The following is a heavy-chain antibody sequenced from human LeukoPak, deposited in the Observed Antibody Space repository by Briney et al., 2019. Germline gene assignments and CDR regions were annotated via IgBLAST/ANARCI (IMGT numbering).Heavy chain of an antibody. Sequence: PGGSLRLSCAASGFTFSSYGMHWVRQAPGKGLEWVAVMWYDGSNKYYADSVKGRFTISRDNSKNTLYLQMNSLRAEDTAVYYCARDLEAVAGTANDYWGQGTLVTVSS. V-gene: IGHV3-33*01. CDR1: GFTFSSYG. D-gene: IGHD6-19*01. J-gene: IGHJ4*02. CDR2: MWYDGSNK. CDR3: ARDLEAVAGTANDY.